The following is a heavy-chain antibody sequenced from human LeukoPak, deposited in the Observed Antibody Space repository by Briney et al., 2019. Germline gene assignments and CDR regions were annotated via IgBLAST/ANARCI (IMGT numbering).Heavy chain of an antibody. CDR1: GGTFSSYA. D-gene: IGHD2-2*01. V-gene: IGHV1-69*13. CDR3: ARGVVPAASHYYYYYGMDV. J-gene: IGHJ6*02. CDR2: IIPIFGTA. Sequence: ASVKVSCKASGGTFSSYAISWVRQAPGQGLVWMGGIIPIFGTANYAQKFQGRVTITADESTSTAYMELSSPRSEDTAVYYCARGVVPAASHYYYYYGMDVWGQGTTVTVSS.